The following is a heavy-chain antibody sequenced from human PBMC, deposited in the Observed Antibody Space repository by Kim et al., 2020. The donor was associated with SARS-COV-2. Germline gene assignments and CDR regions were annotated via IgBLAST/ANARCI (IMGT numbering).Heavy chain of an antibody. CDR2: IIPLFRTA. CDR3: ARDCISGTNHPIDAFDI. Sequence: SVKVSCKASGGAFSYYGISWMRQAPGQGLEWVGGIIPLFRTANYAQNFQGRLSITTDDSTRTAFMELSSLRSEDTAVYYCARDCISGTNHPIDAFDIWGQGTRVTVSS. CDR1: GGAFSYYG. V-gene: IGHV1-69*05. J-gene: IGHJ3*02. D-gene: IGHD1-20*01.